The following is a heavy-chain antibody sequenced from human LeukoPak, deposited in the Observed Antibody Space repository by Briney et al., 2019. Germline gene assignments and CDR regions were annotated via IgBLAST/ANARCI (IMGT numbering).Heavy chain of an antibody. CDR3: ARDLLWFGEAYFDY. Sequence: SETLSLTCAVSGGSISRGDYSWSWIRQPPGKGLEWIGYIYHSGRTYYNPSVKSRVTISINRAKNLFSLNLRPVTAADTAVYYCARDLLWFGEAYFDYWGQGTLVTVSS. V-gene: IGHV4-30-2*01. CDR2: IYHSGRT. J-gene: IGHJ4*02. CDR1: GGSISRGDYS. D-gene: IGHD3-10*01.